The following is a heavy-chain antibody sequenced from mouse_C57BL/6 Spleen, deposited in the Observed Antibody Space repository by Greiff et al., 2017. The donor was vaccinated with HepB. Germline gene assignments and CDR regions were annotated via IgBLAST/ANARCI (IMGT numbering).Heavy chain of an antibody. D-gene: IGHD3-1*01. CDR2: IYPGGGYT. CDR3: ARGGGYDYEAMDY. J-gene: IGHJ4*01. CDR1: GYTFTNYW. Sequence: QVQLKESGAELVRPGTSVKMSCKASGYTFTNYWIGWAKQRPGHGLEWIGDIYPGGGYTNYNEKFKGKATLTADKSSSTAYMQFSSLTSEDSAIYYCARGGGYDYEAMDYWGQGTSVTVSS. V-gene: IGHV1-63*01.